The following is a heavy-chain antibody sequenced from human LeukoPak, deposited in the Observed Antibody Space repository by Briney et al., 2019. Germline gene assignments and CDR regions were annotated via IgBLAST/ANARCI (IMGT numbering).Heavy chain of an antibody. D-gene: IGHD6-13*01. CDR1: GYTFTSYG. Sequence: ASVKVSCKASGYTFTSYGISWVRQAPGQGLEWMGWISAYNGNTNYAQKLQGRVTMTTDTSTGTAYMELRSLRSDDTAVYYCARRIAAAGSADWFDPWGQGTLVTVSS. V-gene: IGHV1-18*01. J-gene: IGHJ5*02. CDR2: ISAYNGNT. CDR3: ARRIAAAGSADWFDP.